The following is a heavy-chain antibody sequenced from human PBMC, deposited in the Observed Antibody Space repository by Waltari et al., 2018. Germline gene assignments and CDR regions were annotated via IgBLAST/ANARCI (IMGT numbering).Heavy chain of an antibody. J-gene: IGHJ3*02. CDR3: ARQGELLGLGAFDI. D-gene: IGHD1-26*01. CDR1: GYSFTSYW. V-gene: IGHV5-51*01. Sequence: EVQLVQSGAEVKKPGASLKISCQGSGYSFTSYWIGWVRQMPGKGLEWMEIIYPVDSGTGNSRPFQVKDTSSADKSISTAYLQWSSLKASGTAMYYCARQGELLGLGAFDIWGQGTMVTVSS. CDR2: IYPVDSGT.